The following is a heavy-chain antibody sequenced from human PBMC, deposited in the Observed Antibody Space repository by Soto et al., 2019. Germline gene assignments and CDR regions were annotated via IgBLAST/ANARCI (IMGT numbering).Heavy chain of an antibody. V-gene: IGHV1-69*01. CDR3: ARDDATYCGGDWYRYFFYGLDV. D-gene: IGHD2-21*02. CDR1: GGTCINHA. Sequence: QVQLVQSGAEVKKPGSSVKISCKASGGTCINHAFSWVRQAPVQGLERMGGIIPMFGTADYSQKFQARVTLTADESTTTAHMELSSLRSDDSAVYYCARDDATYCGGDWYRYFFYGLDVWGQGTTVTVSS. CDR2: IIPMFGTA. J-gene: IGHJ6*02.